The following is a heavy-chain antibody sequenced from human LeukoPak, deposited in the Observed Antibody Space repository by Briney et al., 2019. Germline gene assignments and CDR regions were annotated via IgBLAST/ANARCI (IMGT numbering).Heavy chain of an antibody. CDR2: ISYDGSNK. D-gene: IGHD3/OR15-3a*01. CDR1: GFTFSSYA. CDR3: ASEEDSDP. V-gene: IGHV3-30-3*01. Sequence: GGSLRLSCAASGFTFSSYAMHWVRQAPGKGLEWVAVISYDGSNKYYADSVKGRFTISRDNSKNTLYLQMNSPRAEDTAVYYCASEEDSDPWGQGTLVTVSS. J-gene: IGHJ5*02.